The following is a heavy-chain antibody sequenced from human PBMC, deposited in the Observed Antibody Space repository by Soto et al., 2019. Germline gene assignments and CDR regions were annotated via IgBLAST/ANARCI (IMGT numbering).Heavy chain of an antibody. V-gene: IGHV4-39*01. D-gene: IGHD3-3*01. Sequence: SETLSLTCTVSGGSISSSSYYWGWIRQPPGKGLEWIGSIYYSGSTYYNPSLKSRVTISVDTSKNQFSLKLSSVTAADTAVYYCARLALRFLEWFRHYYYGMDVWGQGTTVT. CDR1: GGSISSSSYY. J-gene: IGHJ6*02. CDR3: ARLALRFLEWFRHYYYGMDV. CDR2: IYYSGST.